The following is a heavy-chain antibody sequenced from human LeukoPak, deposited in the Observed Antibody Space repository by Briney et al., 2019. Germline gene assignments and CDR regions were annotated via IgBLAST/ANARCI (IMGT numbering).Heavy chain of an antibody. CDR2: IYYSGST. J-gene: IGHJ4*02. Sequence: SETLSLTCTVSGGSISSYYWGWIRQPPGKGLEWIGSIYYSGSTYHNPSLKSRVTISVDTSMNQFSLKLSSVTAADTAVYYCARQSSFDYWGQGTLVTVSS. CDR1: GGSISSYY. V-gene: IGHV4-39*01. CDR3: ARQSSFDY.